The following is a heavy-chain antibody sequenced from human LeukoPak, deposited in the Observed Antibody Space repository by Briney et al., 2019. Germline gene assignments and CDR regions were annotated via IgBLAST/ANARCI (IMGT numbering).Heavy chain of an antibody. V-gene: IGHV1-2*02. CDR1: GYTFTGYY. Sequence: GASVKVSCKASGYTFTGYYMHWVRQAPGQGLEWMGWINPNSGGTNYAQKFQGRVTMTRDTSISTAYMELSRLRSDDTAVYYCARSLMGYSSSSFGFDPWGQGTLVTVSS. CDR2: INPNSGGT. D-gene: IGHD6-6*01. J-gene: IGHJ5*02. CDR3: ARSLMGYSSSSFGFDP.